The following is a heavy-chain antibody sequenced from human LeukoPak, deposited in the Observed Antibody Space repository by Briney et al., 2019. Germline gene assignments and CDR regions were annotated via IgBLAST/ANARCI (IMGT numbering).Heavy chain of an antibody. CDR2: IRSDGSYK. J-gene: IGHJ4*02. V-gene: IGHV3-30*02. CDR3: AKDQPSGSSSWYWDY. Sequence: GGSLRLSCAASGFTFSSYGMHWVRQAPGKGLEWVAFIRSDGSYKYYADSVKGRFTISRDNSKNTLDLLMNSLRTEDTAVYYCAKDQPSGSSSWYWDYWGQGSLVTVSS. D-gene: IGHD6-13*01. CDR1: GFTFSSYG.